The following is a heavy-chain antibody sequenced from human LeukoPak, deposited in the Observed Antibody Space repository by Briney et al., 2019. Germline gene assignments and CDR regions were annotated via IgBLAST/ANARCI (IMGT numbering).Heavy chain of an antibody. D-gene: IGHD4-11*01. CDR1: GGTFSSYT. Sequence: SVKVSCKASGGTFSSYTISWVRQAPGQGLEWTGGIIPIFGTANYAQKFQGRVTITADESTSTAYMELSSLRSEDTAVYYCARVDSNYYMDVWGKGTTVSVSS. CDR2: IIPIFGTA. CDR3: ARVDSNYYMDV. V-gene: IGHV1-69*13. J-gene: IGHJ6*03.